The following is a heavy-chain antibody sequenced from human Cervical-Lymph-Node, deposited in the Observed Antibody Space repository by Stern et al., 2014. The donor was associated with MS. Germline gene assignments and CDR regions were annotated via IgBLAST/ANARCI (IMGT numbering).Heavy chain of an antibody. CDR3: ARDSSHWNDVPGQFDP. CDR2: ISSSRSYI. V-gene: IGHV3-21*01. Sequence: EVQLVESGGGLVKPGGSLRLSWAASGFTFSSYSMNWVRQAPGKGLEWASSISSSRSYIYYADSVKGRFTISRDNAKNSLYLQMNSLRAEDTAVYYCARDSSHWNDVPGQFDPWGQGTLVTVSS. CDR1: GFTFSSYS. D-gene: IGHD1-1*01. J-gene: IGHJ5*02.